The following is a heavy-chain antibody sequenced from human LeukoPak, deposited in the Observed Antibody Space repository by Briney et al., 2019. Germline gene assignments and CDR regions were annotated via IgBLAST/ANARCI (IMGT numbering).Heavy chain of an antibody. Sequence: PGGSLRLSCAASGFSLSSYSMNWVRQAPGKGLEWVSSISSSSSTIYYADSVKGRFTISRDNAKNSLYLQMNSLRAEDTAVYYCAELGITMIGGVWGKGTTVTISS. D-gene: IGHD3-10*02. V-gene: IGHV3-48*04. CDR1: GFSLSSYS. J-gene: IGHJ6*04. CDR2: ISSSSSTI. CDR3: AELGITMIGGV.